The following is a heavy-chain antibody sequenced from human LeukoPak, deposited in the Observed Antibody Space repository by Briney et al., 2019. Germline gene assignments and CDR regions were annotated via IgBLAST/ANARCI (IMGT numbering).Heavy chain of an antibody. CDR2: ISSSSSTI. CDR1: GFTFSSYS. D-gene: IGHD6-13*01. J-gene: IGHJ4*02. V-gene: IGHV3-48*01. CDR3: ARGSHRRYSSSWYSL. Sequence: PGGSLRLSCAASGFTFSSYSMNWVRQAPGKGLEWVSYISSSSSTIYYADSVKGRFTISRDNSKNTLDLQMGSLRGEDMAVYYCARGSHRRYSSSWYSLWGQGTLVTVSS.